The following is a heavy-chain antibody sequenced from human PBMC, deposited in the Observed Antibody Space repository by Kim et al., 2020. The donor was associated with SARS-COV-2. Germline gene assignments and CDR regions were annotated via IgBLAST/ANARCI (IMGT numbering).Heavy chain of an antibody. CDR3: ARDKEVATRLSYYYGMDV. Sequence: GGSLRLSCAASGFTLSSYAMHWVRQAPGKGLEWVAVISYDGSNKYYADSVKGRFTISRDNSKNTLYLQMNSLRAEDTAVYYCARDKEVATRLSYYYGMDV. V-gene: IGHV3-30-3*01. J-gene: IGHJ6*01. D-gene: IGHD5-12*01. CDR1: GFTLSSYA. CDR2: ISYDGSNK.